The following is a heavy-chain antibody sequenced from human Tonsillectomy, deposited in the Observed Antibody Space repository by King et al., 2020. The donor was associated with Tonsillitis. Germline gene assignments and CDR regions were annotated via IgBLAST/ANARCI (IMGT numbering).Heavy chain of an antibody. CDR1: GGTLSNYG. Sequence: QLVQSGAEVKKPGSSVKVSCKASGGTLSNYGITWVRQAPGQGLEWMGGIIPIFGTAKFAQKFQGRVTITADYIELSSLRSDDTAVYYCARVKRSYYFDFWGQGTLVTVSS. CDR2: IIPIFGTA. D-gene: IGHD4-17*01. V-gene: IGHV1-69*01. J-gene: IGHJ4*02. CDR3: ARVKRSYYFDF.